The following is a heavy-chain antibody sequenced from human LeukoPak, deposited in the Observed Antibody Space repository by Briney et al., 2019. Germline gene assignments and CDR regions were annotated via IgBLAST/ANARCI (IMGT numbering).Heavy chain of an antibody. Sequence: PGGSLRLSCAASGFTFSSYWMSWVRQAPGKGLEWVANIKQDGSEKYYVDSVKGRFTISRDNAKNSLYLQTNSLRAEDTAVYYCARSKYQLLLYVDYWGQGTLVTVSS. CDR3: ARSKYQLLLYVDY. CDR2: IKQDGSEK. J-gene: IGHJ4*02. D-gene: IGHD2-2*01. CDR1: GFTFSSYW. V-gene: IGHV3-7*01.